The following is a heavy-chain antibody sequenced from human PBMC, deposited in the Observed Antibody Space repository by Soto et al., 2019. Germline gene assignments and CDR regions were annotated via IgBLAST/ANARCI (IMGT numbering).Heavy chain of an antibody. J-gene: IGHJ2*01. Sequence: EVQLLESGGGLVQPGGSLRLSCAASGFTFSSYDMHWVRQATGKGLEWVSVIGTAGDTYYPGSVKGRFTISRENAKNSVYLQMNILRAGDTAVYYCARLQWLVRGGWYFDLWGRGTLVTVSS. CDR2: IGTAGDT. CDR1: GFTFSSYD. D-gene: IGHD6-19*01. V-gene: IGHV3-13*04. CDR3: ARLQWLVRGGWYFDL.